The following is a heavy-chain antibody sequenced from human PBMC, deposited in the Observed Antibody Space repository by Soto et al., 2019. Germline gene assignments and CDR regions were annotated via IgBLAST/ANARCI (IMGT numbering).Heavy chain of an antibody. D-gene: IGHD6-13*01. Sequence: QLQLQESGPGLVKPSETLSLTCTVSGGSISSSSYYWGWIRQPPGKGLEWIGSIYYSGSTYYNPSLKSRVTISVDTSKNQFSLKLSSVTAADTAVYYCARHDIESSSWWGYWGQGTLVTVSS. V-gene: IGHV4-39*01. CDR3: ARHDIESSSWWGY. CDR2: IYYSGST. CDR1: GGSISSSSYY. J-gene: IGHJ4*02.